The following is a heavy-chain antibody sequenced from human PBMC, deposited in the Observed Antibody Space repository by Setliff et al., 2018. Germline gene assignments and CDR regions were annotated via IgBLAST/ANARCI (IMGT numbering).Heavy chain of an antibody. V-gene: IGHV1-18*01. Sequence: GASVKVSCKASGYTFSDYGVPWVRQAPGQGLEWMGWISPHSGRAFYAPQFQDRVIMTTDTSTNTAYLDLRSLRSDDTAVYYCERLVRYCTATACQRTSGDDLWGQGTLVTVSS. J-gene: IGHJ5*02. CDR3: ERLVRYCTATACQRTSGDDL. D-gene: IGHD2-8*01. CDR1: GYTFSDYG. CDR2: ISPHSGRA.